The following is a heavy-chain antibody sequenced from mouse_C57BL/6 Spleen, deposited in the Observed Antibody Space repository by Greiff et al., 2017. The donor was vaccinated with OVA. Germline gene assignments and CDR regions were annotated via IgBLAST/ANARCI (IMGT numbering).Heavy chain of an antibody. CDR2: INPNNGGT. J-gene: IGHJ2*01. D-gene: IGHD3-2*02. CDR3: ARRGSSGYDYFDY. Sequence: VQLQQSGPELVKPGASVKISCKASGYTFTDYYMNWVKQSHGKSLEWIGDINPNNGGTSYNQKFKGKATLTVDKSSSTAYMELRSLTSEDSAVYYCARRGSSGYDYFDYWGQGTTLTVSS. CDR1: GYTFTDYY. V-gene: IGHV1-26*01.